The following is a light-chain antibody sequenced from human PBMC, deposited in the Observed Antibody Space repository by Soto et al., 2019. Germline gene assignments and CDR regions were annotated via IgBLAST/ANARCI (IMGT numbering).Light chain of an antibody. CDR1: SSNIGAGHD. CDR2: GNN. CDR3: QSYDDSLTGSRV. J-gene: IGLJ3*02. V-gene: IGLV1-40*01. Sequence: QLVLTQPPSVSGAPGQTVTVSCTGTSSNIGAGHDVHWYQQIPGRAPKLLIYGNNNRPSGVPDRFSASKSGTSAALTIAGLRAEDEADYHCQSYDDSLTGSRVFGGGTKLTVL.